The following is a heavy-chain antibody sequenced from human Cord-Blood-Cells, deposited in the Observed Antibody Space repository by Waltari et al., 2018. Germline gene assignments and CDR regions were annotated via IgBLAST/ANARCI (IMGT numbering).Heavy chain of an antibody. J-gene: IGHJ4*02. V-gene: IGHV4-34*01. CDR1: SGSFSGYY. CDR3: ARSPGSWYYFDY. CDR2: INHSGST. D-gene: IGHD6-13*01. Sequence: QVQLQQWGAGLLKPSETLSLTCAVYSGSFSGYYWSWIRQPPGKGLEWIGEINHSGSTNYNPSLKSRVTISVDTSKNQFSLKLSSVTAADTAVYYCARSPGSWYYFDYWGQGTLVTVSS.